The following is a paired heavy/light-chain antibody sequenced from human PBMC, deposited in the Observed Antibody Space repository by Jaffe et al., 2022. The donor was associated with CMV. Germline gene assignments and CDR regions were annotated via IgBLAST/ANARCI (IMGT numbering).Light chain of an antibody. CDR3: QSYDSSLSYV. Sequence: QSVLTQPPSVSGAPGQRVTISCTGSSSNIGAGYDVHWYQQLPGTAPKLLIYGNSNRPSGVPDRFSGSKSGTSASLAITGLQAEDEADYYCQSYDSSLSYVFGTGTKVTVL. J-gene: IGLJ1*01. CDR1: SSNIGAGYD. V-gene: IGLV1-40*01. CDR2: GNS.
Heavy chain of an antibody. J-gene: IGHJ3*02. V-gene: IGHV5-51*01. CDR2: IYPGDSDT. CDR3: ARRLLEYYYDSSGYSKTDAFDI. D-gene: IGHD3-22*01. CDR1: GYSFTSYW. Sequence: EVQLVQSGAEVKKPGESLKISCKGSGYSFTSYWIGWVRQMPGKGLEWMGIIYPGDSDTRYSPSFQGQVTISADKSISTAYLQWSSLKASDTAMYYCARRLLEYYYDSSGYSKTDAFDIWGQGTMVTVSS.